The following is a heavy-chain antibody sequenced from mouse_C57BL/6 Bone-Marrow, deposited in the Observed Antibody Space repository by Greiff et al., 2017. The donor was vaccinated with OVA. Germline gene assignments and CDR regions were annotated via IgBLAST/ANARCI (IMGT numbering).Heavy chain of an antibody. Sequence: LEESGAELVRPGTSVKVSCKASGYAFTNYLIEWVKQRPGQGLEWIGVINPGSGGTNYNEKFKGKATLTADKSSSTAYMQLSSLTSEDSAVYFCARRGTGAWFAYWGQGTLVTVSA. J-gene: IGHJ3*01. CDR2: INPGSGGT. D-gene: IGHD1-1*02. CDR1: GYAFTNYL. V-gene: IGHV1-54*01. CDR3: ARRGTGAWFAY.